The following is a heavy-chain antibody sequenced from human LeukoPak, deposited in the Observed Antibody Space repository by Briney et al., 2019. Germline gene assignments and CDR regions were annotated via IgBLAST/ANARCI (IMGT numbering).Heavy chain of an antibody. CDR2: IRSTAYGGTR. Sequence: PGGSLRLSCTASGFSFGDYAMNWVRQAPGKGLEWVGCIRSTAYGGTREYAASVKGRFTISRDDSKSIAYLQMNSLKAEDTAVYCCTRDLSFEGVDALDIWGQGTMATVSS. CDR1: GFSFGDYA. CDR3: TRDLSFEGVDALDI. J-gene: IGHJ3*02. V-gene: IGHV3-49*04. D-gene: IGHD3/OR15-3a*01.